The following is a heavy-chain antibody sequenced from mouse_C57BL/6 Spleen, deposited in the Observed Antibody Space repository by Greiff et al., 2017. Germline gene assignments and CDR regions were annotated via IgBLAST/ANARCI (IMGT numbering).Heavy chain of an antibody. D-gene: IGHD2-5*01. CDR3: AREYSHYEGYYYAMDY. J-gene: IGHJ4*01. Sequence: VQLKQSGAELVRPGSSVKMSCETSGYTFTSYGINWVKQRPGQGLEWIGYIYIGNGYTEYNEKFKGKGKLTSDTTSRTAYMQLSSLTSKDSAIYFCAREYSHYEGYYYAMDYWGQGTSVTVSS. CDR2: IYIGNGYT. CDR1: GYTFTSYG. V-gene: IGHV1-58*01.